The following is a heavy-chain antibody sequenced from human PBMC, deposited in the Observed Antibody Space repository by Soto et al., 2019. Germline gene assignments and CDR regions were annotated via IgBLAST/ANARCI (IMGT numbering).Heavy chain of an antibody. Sequence: EVQLVESGGDLVRPGGSLRLSCAASGFTFSSYWMSWVRQAPGKGLEWVANIKVDGSERYYVDSVKGRFTISRDNAKNSLYLQMKSLRAEDTAVYYCARGVGNGDYTNNDYWGQGTLVTVSS. V-gene: IGHV3-7*01. D-gene: IGHD2-21*02. CDR2: IKVDGSER. CDR1: GFTFSSYW. CDR3: ARGVGNGDYTNNDY. J-gene: IGHJ4*02.